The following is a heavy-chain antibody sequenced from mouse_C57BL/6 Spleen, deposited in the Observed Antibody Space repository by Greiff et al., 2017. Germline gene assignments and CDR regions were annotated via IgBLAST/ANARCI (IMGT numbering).Heavy chain of an antibody. CDR1: GYTFTSYW. Sequence: QVQLQQPGAELVRPGSSVKLSCKASGYTFTSYWMDWVKQRPGQGLEWIGNIYPSDSETHYNQKFKDKATLTVDKSSSTAYMELRSLTSEDSAVYFCAGGYGSSPYYFDYWGQGTTLTVSS. J-gene: IGHJ2*01. CDR2: IYPSDSET. D-gene: IGHD1-1*01. V-gene: IGHV1-61*01. CDR3: AGGYGSSPYYFDY.